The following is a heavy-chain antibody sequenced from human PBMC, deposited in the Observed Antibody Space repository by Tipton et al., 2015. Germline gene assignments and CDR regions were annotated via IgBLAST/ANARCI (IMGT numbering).Heavy chain of an antibody. CDR3: ARARGRHGGLFDS. J-gene: IGHJ4*02. CDR2: ISHSGNT. V-gene: IGHV4-38-2*01. Sequence: TLSLTCAVSAYYISSDYYWGWIRQLPGKGLEWIGSISHSGNTNYNPSLKSRVTISVDASKTQFSLKMSSVTASDTAVYYCARARGRHGGLFDSWGQGILVTVSS. D-gene: IGHD4-23*01. CDR1: AYYISSDYY.